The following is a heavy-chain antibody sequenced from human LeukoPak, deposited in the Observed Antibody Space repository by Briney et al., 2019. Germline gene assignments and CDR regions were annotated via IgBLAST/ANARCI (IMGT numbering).Heavy chain of an antibody. CDR3: ATVRIQLWLTAPRYFDY. V-gene: IGHV3-21*01. CDR2: ISSSSSYI. Sequence: GGSLRLSCAASGFTFSSYSMNWVRQAPGKGLEWVSSISSSSSYIYYADSVKGRFTISRDNAKNSLYLQMNSLRAEDTAVYYCATVRIQLWLTAPRYFDYWGQGTLVTVSS. J-gene: IGHJ4*02. D-gene: IGHD5-18*01. CDR1: GFTFSSYS.